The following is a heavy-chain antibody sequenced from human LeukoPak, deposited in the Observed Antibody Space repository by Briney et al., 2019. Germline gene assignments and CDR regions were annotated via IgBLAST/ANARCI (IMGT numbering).Heavy chain of an antibody. V-gene: IGHV4-59*05. CDR2: IYYSGST. D-gene: IGHD6-13*01. CDR3: ARPHSSSPYNWFDP. J-gene: IGHJ5*02. Sequence: SETLSLTCTVSGGSISSYYWSWIRQPPGKGLEWIGSIYYSGSTYYNPSLKSRVTISVDTSKNQFSLKLSSVTAADTAVYYCARPHSSSPYNWFDPWGQGTLVTVSS. CDR1: GGSISSYY.